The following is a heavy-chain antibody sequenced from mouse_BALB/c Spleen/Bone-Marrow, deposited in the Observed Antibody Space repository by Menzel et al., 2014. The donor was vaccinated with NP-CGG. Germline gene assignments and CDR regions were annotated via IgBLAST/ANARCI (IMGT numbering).Heavy chain of an antibody. CDR1: EYEFPSHD. CDR3: ARHGDYYGSSLFAY. J-gene: IGHJ3*01. V-gene: IGHV5-2*01. Sequence: EVHLVESGGGLVQPGESLKLSCESNEYEFPSHDMSWVRKTPEKRLELVAAINSDGGSTYYPDTMERRFIISRDNSKKTLYLQMSSLRSEDTAFYYCARHGDYYGSSLFAYWVQGTPVTASS. D-gene: IGHD1-1*01. CDR2: INSDGGST.